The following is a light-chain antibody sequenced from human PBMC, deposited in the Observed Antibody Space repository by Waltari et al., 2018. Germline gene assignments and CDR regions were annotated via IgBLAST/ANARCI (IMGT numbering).Light chain of an antibody. Sequence: IQLTQSPSSLSASVGDRVTITCRASQGISSNLAWYQQKPGKAPELLIFAASTLQSGVPSRFSGSGSGTDFTLTISSLQPEDFATYYCQQYNRYSYTFGQGTKLEIK. J-gene: IGKJ2*01. CDR3: QQYNRYSYT. V-gene: IGKV1-9*01. CDR1: QGISSN. CDR2: AAS.